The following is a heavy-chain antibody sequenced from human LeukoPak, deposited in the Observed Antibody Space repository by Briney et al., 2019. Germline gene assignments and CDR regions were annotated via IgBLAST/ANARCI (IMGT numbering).Heavy chain of an antibody. CDR1: GFTFDDYA. J-gene: IGHJ4*02. V-gene: IGHV3-9*01. CDR2: ISWNSGSI. CDR3: AKAQYSSGWYSLTGLDY. Sequence: PGGSLRLSCAASGFTFDDYAMHWVRQAPGKGLEWVSGISWNSGSIGYADSVKGRFTISRDNAKNSLYLQMNSLRAKDTALYYCAKAQYSSGWYSLTGLDYWGQGTLVTVSS. D-gene: IGHD6-19*01.